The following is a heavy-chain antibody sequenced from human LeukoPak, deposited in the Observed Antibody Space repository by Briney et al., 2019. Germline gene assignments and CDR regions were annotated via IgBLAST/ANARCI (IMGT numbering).Heavy chain of an antibody. D-gene: IGHD3-16*02. V-gene: IGHV4-34*01. CDR1: GGSFSGYY. CDR3: ARRATYYDYVWGSYRPPRGYYFDY. Sequence: KTSETLSLTCAVYGGSFSGYYWSWIRQPPGKGLEWIGEINHSGSTNYNPSLKSRVTISVDTSKNQFSLKLSSVTAADTAVYYCARRATYYDYVWGSYRPPRGYYFDYWGQGTLVTVSS. CDR2: INHSGST. J-gene: IGHJ4*02.